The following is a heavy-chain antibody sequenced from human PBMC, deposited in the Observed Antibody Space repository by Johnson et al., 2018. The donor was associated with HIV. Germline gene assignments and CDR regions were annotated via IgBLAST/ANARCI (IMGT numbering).Heavy chain of an antibody. D-gene: IGHD4-17*01. V-gene: IGHV3-7*01. CDR2: IKQDGSEK. Sequence: VQLVESGGGLVQPGGSLRLSCAASGFTFSSYWMSWVRQAPGKGLEWVANIKQDGSEKYYVDSVKGRFTISRDNAKNSLYLQMNSLRAGDTAVYYCAREGYGDYVGAFDIWDRGTLVTVSS. J-gene: IGHJ3*02. CDR1: GFTFSSYW. CDR3: AREGYGDYVGAFDI.